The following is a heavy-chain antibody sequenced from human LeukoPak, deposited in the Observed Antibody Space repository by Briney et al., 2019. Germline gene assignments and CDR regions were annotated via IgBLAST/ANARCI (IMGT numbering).Heavy chain of an antibody. CDR3: ARDSGHGGSSIDY. Sequence: GASVKVSCKASGYTFTGYYMHWVRQAPGQGLEWMGWINPNSGGTNYAQKFQGRVTMTRDTSISAAYMELSRLRSDDTAVYYCARDSGHGGSSIDYWGQGTLVTVSS. D-gene: IGHD5-12*01. CDR2: INPNSGGT. V-gene: IGHV1-2*02. CDR1: GYTFTGYY. J-gene: IGHJ4*02.